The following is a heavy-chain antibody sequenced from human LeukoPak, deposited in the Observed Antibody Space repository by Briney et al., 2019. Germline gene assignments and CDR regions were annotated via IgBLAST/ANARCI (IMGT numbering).Heavy chain of an antibody. Sequence: GGSLRLSCAASGFTFSSYAMTWVRQAPGKGLEWVSTISSGGTTCYADSVKGRFTISRDNSKNTLYLQMNSLRAEDTAVYYCAKKVYYGAFDYWGQGTLVTVSS. J-gene: IGHJ4*02. V-gene: IGHV3-23*01. CDR3: AKKVYYGAFDY. CDR1: GFTFSSYA. CDR2: ISSGGTT. D-gene: IGHD3-22*01.